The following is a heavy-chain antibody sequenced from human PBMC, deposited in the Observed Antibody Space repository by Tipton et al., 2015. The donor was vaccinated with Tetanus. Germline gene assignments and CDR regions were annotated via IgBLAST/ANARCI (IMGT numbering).Heavy chain of an antibody. D-gene: IGHD3-10*01. CDR1: GDSISRGGSF. J-gene: IGHJ4*02. CDR3: GVLVRGVLLTRVIEH. Sequence: LSLTCTVSGDSISRGGSFMSWIRQAPGKGLEWVSYISGSGNTVYVADSMKGRMTVSRDNAKSSQYLQMNSLRAEDTAVYYCGVLVRGVLLTRVIEHWGRGTLVAVSS. CDR2: ISGSGNTV. V-gene: IGHV3-11*01.